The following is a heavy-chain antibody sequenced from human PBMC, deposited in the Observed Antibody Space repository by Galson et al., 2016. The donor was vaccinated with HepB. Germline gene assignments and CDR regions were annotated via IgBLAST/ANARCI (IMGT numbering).Heavy chain of an antibody. D-gene: IGHD2-21*02. CDR1: GYTFTGYY. V-gene: IGHV1-2*02. CDR3: ARGEVVVTGILAVRYFDY. Sequence: SVKVSCKASGYTFTGYYIHWVRQAPGQGLEWMGWIKPYNSDTKYAHKFQGRVTMTRDTSISTAHMDMNRLRSDDAAVYYWARGEVVVTGILAVRYFDYWGQGTLVTVSS. CDR2: IKPYNSDT. J-gene: IGHJ4*02.